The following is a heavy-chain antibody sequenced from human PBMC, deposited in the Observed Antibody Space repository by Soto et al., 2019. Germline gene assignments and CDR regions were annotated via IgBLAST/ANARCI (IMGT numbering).Heavy chain of an antibody. CDR1: GFTFDDYG. CDR3: ARADSSGWYLGSDY. CDR2: INWNGGST. V-gene: IGHV3-20*04. Sequence: GGSLRLSCAASGFTFDDYGMSWVRQAPGKGLEWVSGINWNGGSTGYADSVKGRFTISRDNAKNSLYLQMNSLRAEDTALYYCARADSSGWYLGSDYWGQGTLVTVSS. D-gene: IGHD6-19*01. J-gene: IGHJ4*02.